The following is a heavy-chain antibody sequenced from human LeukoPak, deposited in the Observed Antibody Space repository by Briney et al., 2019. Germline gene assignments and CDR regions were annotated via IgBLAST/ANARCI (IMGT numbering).Heavy chain of an antibody. D-gene: IGHD5-12*01. Sequence: ASVKVSCKASGYTFTSYYMHWVRQAPGQGLEWMGIINPSGGSTSYAQKFQGGVTMTRDTSTSTVYMELSSLRSEDTAVYYCARGGGGYDHYYGMDVWGKGTAVTVSS. CDR2: INPSGGST. J-gene: IGHJ6*04. V-gene: IGHV1-46*01. CDR1: GYTFTSYY. CDR3: ARGGGGYDHYYGMDV.